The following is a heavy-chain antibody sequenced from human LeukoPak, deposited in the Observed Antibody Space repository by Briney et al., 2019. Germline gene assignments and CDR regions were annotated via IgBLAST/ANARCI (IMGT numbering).Heavy chain of an antibody. CDR3: AKVSGWDDY. D-gene: IGHD6-19*01. CDR1: GFSFMNAR. Sequence: GGSLRLSCAASGFSFMNARMIWVRQAPGKGLEWVSAISGSGGSTYYADSVKGRFTISRDNSKNTLYLQMNSLRAEDTAVYYCAKVSGWDDYWGQGTLVTVSS. V-gene: IGHV3-23*01. CDR2: ISGSGGST. J-gene: IGHJ4*02.